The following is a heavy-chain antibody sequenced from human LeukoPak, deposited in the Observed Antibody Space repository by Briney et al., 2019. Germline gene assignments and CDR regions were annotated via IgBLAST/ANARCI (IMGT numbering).Heavy chain of an antibody. CDR2: IYTSGST. J-gene: IGHJ4*02. CDR1: GGSISSGFYY. V-gene: IGHV4-61*02. D-gene: IGHD6-25*01. CDR3: ARRQGGHDY. Sequence: PSETLSLTCTVSGGSISSGFYYWSWIRQPAGKGLEWIGRIYTSGSTNYNPSLKSRVTISLDTSRNQFSLKLSSVTAADTAVYYCARRQGGHDYWGQGTLVTVSS.